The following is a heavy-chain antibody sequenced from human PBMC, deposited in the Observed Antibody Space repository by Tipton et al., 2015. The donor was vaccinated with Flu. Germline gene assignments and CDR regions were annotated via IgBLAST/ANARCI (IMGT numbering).Heavy chain of an antibody. Sequence: TLSLTCSVSGASISDYYWNWIRQRPGQGLEWLAHISYSGTTDYNPSLTSRLTVSADASKNQFSLKLTSVTATDTAIYFCASAPTMTTFFFWGQGTLVTVSS. D-gene: IGHD4-17*01. CDR1: GASISDYY. CDR3: ASAPTMTTFFF. V-gene: IGHV4-59*08. J-gene: IGHJ4*02. CDR2: ISYSGTT.